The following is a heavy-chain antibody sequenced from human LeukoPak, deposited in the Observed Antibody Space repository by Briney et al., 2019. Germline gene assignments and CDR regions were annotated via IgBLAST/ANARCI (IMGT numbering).Heavy chain of an antibody. CDR3: AREPPVSFSGPQNAFDI. J-gene: IGHJ3*02. V-gene: IGHV1-69*04. D-gene: IGHD3-10*01. CDR2: IIPILGIA. CDR1: GGTFSSYA. Sequence: GAPVKVSCKASGGTFSSYAISWVRQAPGQGLEWMGRIIPILGIANYAQKFQGRVTITADESTSTAYMELSSLRSEDTAVYYCAREPPVSFSGPQNAFDIWGQGTMVTVSS.